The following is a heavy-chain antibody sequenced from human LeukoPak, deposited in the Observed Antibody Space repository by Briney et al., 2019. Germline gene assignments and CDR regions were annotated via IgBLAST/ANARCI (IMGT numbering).Heavy chain of an antibody. CDR2: IYYSGST. Sequence: SETLSLTCTVSGGTISSYYWSWIRQPPGKGLEWIGYIYYSGSTNYNPSLKSRVTISVDTSKNQFSLNLSSVTAADTAVYYCARDLLSTAGYFDYWGQGTLVTVSS. V-gene: IGHV4-59*01. D-gene: IGHD6-19*01. CDR1: GGTISSYY. J-gene: IGHJ4*02. CDR3: ARDLLSTAGYFDY.